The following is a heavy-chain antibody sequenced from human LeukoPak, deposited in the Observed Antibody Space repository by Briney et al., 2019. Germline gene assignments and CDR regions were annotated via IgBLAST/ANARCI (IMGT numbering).Heavy chain of an antibody. CDR1: GYTFTGYY. V-gene: IGHV1-2*02. D-gene: IGHD5-18*01. Sequence: ASVKVSCKASGYTFTGYYMHRVRQAPGQGLEWMGWINPNSGGTNYAQKFQGRVTMTRDTSVSTAYMELNRLRSDDTGVYYCARDTTMITYWSDPWGQGTLVTVSS. J-gene: IGHJ5*02. CDR3: ARDTTMITYWSDP. CDR2: INPNSGGT.